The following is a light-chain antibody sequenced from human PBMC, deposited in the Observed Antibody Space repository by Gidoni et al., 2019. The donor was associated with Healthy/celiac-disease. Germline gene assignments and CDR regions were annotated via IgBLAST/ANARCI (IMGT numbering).Light chain of an antibody. V-gene: IGKV1-33*01. CDR2: DAS. Sequence: DIQMTQSPSSLSASVGDRVPITCQASQDLSNYLNLYQQKTGKAPKLLIYDASNLETGVPSRFSGSGDGTDFTLAISSMQNEDIATYYCQQYDNLHSGTFGPGTKVDIK. J-gene: IGKJ3*01. CDR3: QQYDNLHSGT. CDR1: QDLSNY.